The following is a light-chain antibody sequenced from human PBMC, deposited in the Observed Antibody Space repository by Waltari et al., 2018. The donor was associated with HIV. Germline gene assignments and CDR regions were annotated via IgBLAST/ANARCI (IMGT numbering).Light chain of an antibody. CDR2: GAS. CDR1: QSVSSSY. Sequence: EIVLTQSPGTLSLSPGERATLSCRASQSVSSSYFAWFQQKPGQAPRLLIYGASSRATGIPDRFSGSGSGTDFNLTISRLEPEDFAVYYCQQYGRSPWTFGQGTKMEIK. V-gene: IGKV3-20*01. CDR3: QQYGRSPWT. J-gene: IGKJ2*02.